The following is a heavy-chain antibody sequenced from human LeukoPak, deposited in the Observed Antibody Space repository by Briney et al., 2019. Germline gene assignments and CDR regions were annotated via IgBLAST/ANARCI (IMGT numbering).Heavy chain of an antibody. V-gene: IGHV3-23*01. J-gene: IGHJ4*02. CDR1: GFTFSSYA. CDR3: AKETRIITIFGALDY. Sequence: GGSLRLSCAASGFTFSSYAMSWVRQAPGKGLEWASAISGSGGSTYYADSVKGRFTISRDNSKNTLYLQMNSLRAEDTAVYYCAKETRIITIFGALDYWGQGTLVTVSS. CDR2: ISGSGGST. D-gene: IGHD3-3*01.